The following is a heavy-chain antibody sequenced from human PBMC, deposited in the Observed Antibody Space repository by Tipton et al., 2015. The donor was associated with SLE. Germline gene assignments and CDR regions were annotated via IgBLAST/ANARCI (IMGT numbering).Heavy chain of an antibody. D-gene: IGHD4-23*01. CDR1: GGSISSYY. CDR3: ARARAEGTTVVNYYFDY. Sequence: TLSLTCTVSGGSISSYYWSWIRQPPGKGLEWIGYIYYSGSTYYNPSLKSRVTISVDTSKNQFSLKLSSVTAADTAVYYCARARAEGTTVVNYYFDYWGQGTLVTVSS. J-gene: IGHJ4*02. V-gene: IGHV4-59*08. CDR2: IYYSGST.